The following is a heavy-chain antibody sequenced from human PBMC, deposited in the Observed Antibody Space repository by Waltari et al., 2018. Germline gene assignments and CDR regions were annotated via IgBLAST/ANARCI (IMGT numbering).Heavy chain of an antibody. D-gene: IGHD2-2*01. Sequence: QVQLVESGGGVVQPGGSLRLSCAASGFTFSNYGMHWVRQAPGKGLEWVAFIRYDGSNQYYADSVKGRFTISRDNSKNTLYLQMNSLRVEDTAVYHCAARGVPAPGGDYWGQGTLVTVSS. J-gene: IGHJ4*02. CDR3: AARGVPAPGGDY. CDR2: IRYDGSNQ. V-gene: IGHV3-30*02. CDR1: GFTFSNYG.